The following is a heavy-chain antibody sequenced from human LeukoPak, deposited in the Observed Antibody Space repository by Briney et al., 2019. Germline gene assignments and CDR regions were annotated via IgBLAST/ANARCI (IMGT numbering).Heavy chain of an antibody. D-gene: IGHD3-22*01. V-gene: IGHV3-66*01. CDR2: IYSGGST. Sequence: GGSLRLSCAASRFSFSAYPMGWVRRAPGRGLEWVSVIYSGGSTYYADSVKGRFTISRDNSKNTLYLQMNSLRAEDTAVYYCARGLYDSSGYYGRDYWGQGTLVTVSS. J-gene: IGHJ4*02. CDR3: ARGLYDSSGYYGRDY. CDR1: RFSFSAYP.